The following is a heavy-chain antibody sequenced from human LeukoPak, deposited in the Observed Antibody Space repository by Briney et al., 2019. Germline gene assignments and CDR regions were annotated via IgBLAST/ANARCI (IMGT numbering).Heavy chain of an antibody. CDR2: INPSGGST. CDR3: AREMVYSSGWYRDPGYFQH. Sequence: ASVKVSCKASGYTFTGYYMHWVRQAPGQGLEWMGIINPSGGSTSYAQRFQGRVTMTRDTSTSTVYMELSSLRSEDTAVYYCAREMVYSSGWYRDPGYFQHWGQGTLVTVSS. V-gene: IGHV1-46*01. D-gene: IGHD6-19*01. CDR1: GYTFTGYY. J-gene: IGHJ1*01.